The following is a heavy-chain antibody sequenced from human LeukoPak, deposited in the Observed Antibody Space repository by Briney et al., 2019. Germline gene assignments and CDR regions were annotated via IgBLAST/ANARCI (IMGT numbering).Heavy chain of an antibody. CDR2: INHSGST. J-gene: IGHJ5*02. D-gene: IGHD5-12*01. CDR1: GGSFSGYY. V-gene: IGHV4-34*01. Sequence: SETLSLTCAVYGGSFSGYYWSWIRQPPGKGLEWIGEINHSGSTNYNPSLKSRVTISVDTSKNQFSLKLSSVTAADTAVYYCARGLRKWPGGNNWFGPWGQGTLVTVSS. CDR3: ARGLRKWPGGNNWFGP.